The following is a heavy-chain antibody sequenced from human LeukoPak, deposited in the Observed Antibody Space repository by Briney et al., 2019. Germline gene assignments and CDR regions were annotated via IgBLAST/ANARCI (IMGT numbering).Heavy chain of an antibody. V-gene: IGHV4-39*07. Sequence: SETLSLTCAVSGGSISSSNYYWVWIRQPPGKGLEWIGSIYYSGSTFYNPSLKSRVTMSVDTSKNQFSLKLSSVTAADTAVYYCARALQNHYYYYMDVWGKGTTVTVSS. CDR2: IYYSGST. CDR3: ARALQNHYYYYMDV. CDR1: GGSISSSNYY. J-gene: IGHJ6*03.